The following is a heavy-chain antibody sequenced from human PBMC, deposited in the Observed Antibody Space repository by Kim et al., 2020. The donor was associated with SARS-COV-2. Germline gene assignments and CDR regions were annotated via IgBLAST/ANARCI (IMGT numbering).Heavy chain of an antibody. J-gene: IGHJ4*02. CDR3: AKEIGLAAAAADY. V-gene: IGHV3-30*02. D-gene: IGHD6-13*01. Sequence: YAESVKGRFTISRDNSKNTLYLQMNSLRAEDTAVYYCAKEIGLAAAAADYWGQGTLVTVSS.